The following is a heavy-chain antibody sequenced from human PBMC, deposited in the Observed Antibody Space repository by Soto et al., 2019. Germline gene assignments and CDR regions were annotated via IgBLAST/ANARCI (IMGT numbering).Heavy chain of an antibody. CDR3: VKDALTTVAYYFDY. J-gene: IGHJ4*02. Sequence: GGSLRLSCVASGFTFISSFMGWVRQAPGKGLEWTAGISRDSRSISYGASMKGRFTISRDNAKNSLYLQLNSLRADDTAFYYCVKDALTTVAYYFDYWGQGALVTVSS. V-gene: IGHV3-9*01. CDR1: GFTFISSF. D-gene: IGHD4-17*01. CDR2: ISRDSRSI.